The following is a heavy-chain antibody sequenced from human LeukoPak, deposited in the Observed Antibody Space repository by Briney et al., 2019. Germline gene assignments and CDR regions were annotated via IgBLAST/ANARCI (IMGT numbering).Heavy chain of an antibody. V-gene: IGHV4-4*07. CDR2: IYTSGST. D-gene: IGHD3-22*01. J-gene: IGHJ3*02. CDR1: GGSISSYY. CDR3: ARDRDYYDSSGYPTDAFDI. Sequence: SETLSLTCTVSGGSISSYYWSWIRQPAGKGLEWIGRIYTSGSTNYNPSLKSRVTISVDTSKNQFSLKLSSVTAADTAVYYCARDRDYYDSSGYPTDAFDIWGQGTMVTVSS.